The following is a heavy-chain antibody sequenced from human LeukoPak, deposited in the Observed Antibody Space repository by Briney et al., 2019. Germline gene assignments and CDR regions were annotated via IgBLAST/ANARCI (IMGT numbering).Heavy chain of an antibody. CDR2: MCYSVNT. V-gene: IGHV4-39*01. D-gene: IGHD6-19*01. Sequence: SETLSLTCTVSGGSINSNSFYWGWIRQPPGKGLEWIGSMCYSVNTYYNPSLKSQVTMSVDTSKNQFSLKLNSVTAADTAVYYCARHTRYPGIAVAGFDYWGQGTLATVSS. CDR1: GGSINSNSFY. J-gene: IGHJ4*02. CDR3: ARHTRYPGIAVAGFDY.